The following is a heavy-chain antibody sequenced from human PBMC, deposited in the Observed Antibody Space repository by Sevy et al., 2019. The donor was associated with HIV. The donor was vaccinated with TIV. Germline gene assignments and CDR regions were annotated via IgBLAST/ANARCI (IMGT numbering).Heavy chain of an antibody. CDR3: ARDRPVEYGGSDY. Sequence: GGSLRLSCAASGFTFSNYWMTWVRQAPGKGLEWVANIKPDGSQKYYVDSLKGRFTISRDNAKNSLYLQMGSLTDEDTAVYYCARDRPVEYGGSDYWGQGALVTVSS. D-gene: IGHD2-15*01. CDR1: GFTFSNYW. V-gene: IGHV3-7*03. CDR2: IKPDGSQK. J-gene: IGHJ4*02.